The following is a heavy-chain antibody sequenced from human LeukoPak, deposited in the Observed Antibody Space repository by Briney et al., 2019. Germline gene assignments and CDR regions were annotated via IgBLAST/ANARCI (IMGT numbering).Heavy chain of an antibody. CDR1: GYTFTSYG. V-gene: IGHV1-18*01. D-gene: IGHD5-12*01. CDR3: ARVWGIVATINGPYYFDY. Sequence: ASVKVSCKASGYTFTSYGISWVRQAPGQGLEWMGWISAHNGNTNYAQKLQGRVTMTTDTSTSTAYMELRSLRSDDTAVYYCARVWGIVATINGPYYFDYWGQGTLVTVSS. CDR2: ISAHNGNT. J-gene: IGHJ4*02.